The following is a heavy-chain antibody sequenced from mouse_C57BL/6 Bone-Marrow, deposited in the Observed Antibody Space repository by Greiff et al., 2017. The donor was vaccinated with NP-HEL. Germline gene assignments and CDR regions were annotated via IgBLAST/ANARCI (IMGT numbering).Heavy chain of an antibody. J-gene: IGHJ3*01. CDR2: IDPSDSYT. V-gene: IGHV1-69*01. CDR1: GYTFTSYW. CDR3: ARRGLWPAWFAY. D-gene: IGHD1-1*02. Sequence: QVQLQQPGAELVMPGASVKLSCKASGYTFTSYWMHWVKQRPGQGLEWIGEIDPSDSYTNYNQKFKGKSTLTVDKSSSTAYMQLSSLTSEDSAVYYCARRGLWPAWFAYWGQGTLVTVSA.